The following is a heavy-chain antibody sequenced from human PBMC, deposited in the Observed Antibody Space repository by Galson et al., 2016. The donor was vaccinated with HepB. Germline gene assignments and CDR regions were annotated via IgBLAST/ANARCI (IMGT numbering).Heavy chain of an antibody. CDR3: AKDRTPKNWGSYTLGQ. CDR1: GFTFSDFA. J-gene: IGHJ4*02. CDR2: ISSSGGST. V-gene: IGHV3-23*01. D-gene: IGHD7-27*01. Sequence: SLRLSCAVSGFTFSDFAMSWVRQAPGKGLEWVSSISSSGGSTYYADSLKGRFTISRDNSDNALHLHVRSLTADDTATYFCAKDRTPKNWGSYTLGQWGQGTLVTVSS.